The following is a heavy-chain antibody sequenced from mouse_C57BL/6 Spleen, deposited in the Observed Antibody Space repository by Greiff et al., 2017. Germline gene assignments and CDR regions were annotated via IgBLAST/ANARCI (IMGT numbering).Heavy chain of an antibody. CDR3: ARRRDGYFYFDY. D-gene: IGHD2-3*01. J-gene: IGHJ2*01. CDR2: IYPGDGDT. CDR1: GYAFSSSW. Sequence: VQLVESGPELVKPGASVKISCKASGYAFSSSWMNWVKQRPGKGLEWIGRIYPGDGDTNYNGKFKGKATLTADKSSSTAYMQLSSLTSEDSAVYFCARRRDGYFYFDYWGQGTTLTVSS. V-gene: IGHV1-82*01.